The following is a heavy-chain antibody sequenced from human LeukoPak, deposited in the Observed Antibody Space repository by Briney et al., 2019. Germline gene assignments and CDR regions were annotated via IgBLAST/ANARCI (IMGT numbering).Heavy chain of an antibody. J-gene: IGHJ4*02. CDR3: AKGGNGDYIDY. Sequence: GGSLRLSCAASTFTFKRYAMGWVRQAPGKGLEWVSAITGSGGTTYYADSVKGRFTIYRDNSKNTLYLQMNSLRAEDTAVYFCAKGGNGDYIDYWGQGTLVTVSS. CDR1: TFTFKRYA. D-gene: IGHD4-17*01. V-gene: IGHV3-23*01. CDR2: ITGSGGTT.